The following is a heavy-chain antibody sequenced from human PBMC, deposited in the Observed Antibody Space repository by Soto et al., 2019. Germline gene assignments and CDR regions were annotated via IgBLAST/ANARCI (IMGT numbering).Heavy chain of an antibody. CDR2: ISYDGSKK. CDR1: GFTFSSYA. CDR3: AKGTDNWNDTPGHYLYYPMDV. J-gene: IGHJ6*02. V-gene: IGHV3-30*18. Sequence: LRLSCAASGFTFSSYAMHWVRQAPGKGLEWVAVISYDGSKKYYANSVRGRFTISRDDSKNTLLLQLNSLRSEDTAVYYCAKGTDNWNDTPGHYLYYPMDVWGQGNAVTVSS. D-gene: IGHD1-20*01.